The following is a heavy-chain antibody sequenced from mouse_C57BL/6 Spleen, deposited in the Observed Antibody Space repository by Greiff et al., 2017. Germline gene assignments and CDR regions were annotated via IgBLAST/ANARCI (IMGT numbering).Heavy chain of an antibody. D-gene: IGHD2-2*01. CDR3: ARQGGYDGFAY. Sequence: VQLQQSGGGLVKPGGSLKLSCAASGFTFSDYGMHWVRQAPEKGLEWVAYISSGSSTIYYADTVKGRFTISRDNAKNTLFLQMTSRRSEDTAMYYCARQGGYDGFAYWGQGTLVTVSA. CDR1: GFTFSDYG. V-gene: IGHV5-17*01. J-gene: IGHJ3*01. CDR2: ISSGSSTI.